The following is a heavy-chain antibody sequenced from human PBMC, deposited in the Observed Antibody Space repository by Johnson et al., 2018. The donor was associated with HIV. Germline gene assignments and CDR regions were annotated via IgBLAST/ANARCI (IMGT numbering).Heavy chain of an antibody. V-gene: IGHV3-11*04. CDR3: ASGQYHGAGTYPGAFDI. CDR1: GFTFSDYY. Sequence: QVQLVESGGGLVKPGGSLRLSCAASGFTFSDYYMSWIRQAPGKGLEWVSYISSSGSTIFYADSVKGRFTISRDNAKNSLYLQRHSRRAEDTAVYYCASGQYHGAGTYPGAFDIWGQGTMVTVSS. J-gene: IGHJ3*02. D-gene: IGHD3-10*01. CDR2: ISSSGSTI.